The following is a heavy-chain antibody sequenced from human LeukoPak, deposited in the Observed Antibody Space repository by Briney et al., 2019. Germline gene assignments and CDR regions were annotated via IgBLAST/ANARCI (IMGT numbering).Heavy chain of an antibody. D-gene: IGHD3-10*01. J-gene: IGHJ4*02. Sequence: GDSVKVSCKASGYTFTSYGISWVRQAPGQGLDWMGWSSAYNGNTNYAQKLQGRVTMTTETSTSTAYMDLSSLRSDDTAVHYCPSAAPHYYGAGCRVWGQGTLVTVSS. CDR1: GYTFTSYG. CDR2: SSAYNGNT. V-gene: IGHV1-18*04. CDR3: PSAAPHYYGAGCRV.